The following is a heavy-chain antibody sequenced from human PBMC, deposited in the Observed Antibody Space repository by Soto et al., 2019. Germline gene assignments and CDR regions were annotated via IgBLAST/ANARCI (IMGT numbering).Heavy chain of an antibody. J-gene: IGHJ6*02. V-gene: IGHV3-23*01. CDR1: GFTFSSFA. Sequence: EMQLLESGGGLVQPGGSLRLSCAASGFTFSSFAMSWVRQAPGKGLDWVSAISGSGGSTYSADSVKGRFTISRDNSRNTLYLQMNSLRAEDTAVYFCAKWRSSWTNFYFYYGMDVWGQGTTVTVSS. CDR2: ISGSGGST. CDR3: AKWRSSWTNFYFYYGMDV. D-gene: IGHD6-13*01.